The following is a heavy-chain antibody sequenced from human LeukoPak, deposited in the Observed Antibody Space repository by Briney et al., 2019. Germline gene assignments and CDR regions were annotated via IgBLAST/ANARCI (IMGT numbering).Heavy chain of an antibody. CDR1: GGTFSSYA. V-gene: IGHV1-69*13. Sequence: ASAKVSSKASGGTFSSYAISWVRPAPGQGLVWMGGRIPIIGTANYAEKFQGRVTITADESTSTAYMKLSSQRSEDTAVYYCARACSSTSCSFDYWGQGTLVTVSS. CDR3: ARACSSTSCSFDY. CDR2: RIPIIGTA. D-gene: IGHD2-2*01. J-gene: IGHJ4*02.